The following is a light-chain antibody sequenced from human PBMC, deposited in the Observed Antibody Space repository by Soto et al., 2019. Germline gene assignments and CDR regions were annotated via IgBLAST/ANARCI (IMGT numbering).Light chain of an antibody. CDR2: EVS. CDR1: SSDVGGYNY. J-gene: IGLJ2*01. V-gene: IGLV2-8*01. Sequence: QSALTQPPSASGSPGQSVTISCTGTSSDVGGYNYVSWYQQHPGKAPKLMIYEVSKRPSGVPDRFSGSKSGNTASLTVSGLQAEDEGDYYCSSYAGGNNLVFGGGTKLTVL. CDR3: SSYAGGNNLV.